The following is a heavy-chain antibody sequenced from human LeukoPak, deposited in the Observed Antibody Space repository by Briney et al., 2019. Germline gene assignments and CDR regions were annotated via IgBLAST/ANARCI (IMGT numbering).Heavy chain of an antibody. Sequence: GRSLRLSCAASGFTFSTYTMHWVRQAPGKGLEWVSAISGSGDSTYYADSVKGRFTISRDNSKNTLYLQMNSLRAEDTAVYYCAKHGPWLPPDYWGQGTLVTVSS. D-gene: IGHD4-17*01. CDR3: AKHGPWLPPDY. CDR2: ISGSGDST. J-gene: IGHJ4*02. V-gene: IGHV3-23*01. CDR1: GFTFSTYT.